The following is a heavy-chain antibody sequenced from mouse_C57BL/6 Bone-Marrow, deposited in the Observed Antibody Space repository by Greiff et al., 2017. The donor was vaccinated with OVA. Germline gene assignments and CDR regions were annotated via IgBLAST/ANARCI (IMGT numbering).Heavy chain of an antibody. CDR2: IYPGDGDT. D-gene: IGHD1-1*01. CDR1: GYAFSSSW. J-gene: IGHJ4*01. CDR3: ARHGSSWGYAMDY. V-gene: IGHV1-82*01. Sequence: QVQLQQSGPELVKPGASVKISCKASGYAFSSSWMNWVKQRPGKGLEWIGRIYPGDGDTNYNGKFKGKATLTADKSSSTAYMQLSSLTSEDSAVYFCARHGSSWGYAMDYWGQGTSVTVSS.